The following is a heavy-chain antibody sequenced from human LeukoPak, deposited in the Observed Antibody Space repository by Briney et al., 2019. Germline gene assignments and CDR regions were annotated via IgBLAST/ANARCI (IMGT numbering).Heavy chain of an antibody. CDR3: ASYNWNFLNDY. CDR1: GFTFSGYW. Sequence: GGSLRLSCAASGFTFSGYWMYWVRQVPGRGPVWISGIAGYGRNKRYADSVKGRFTISRDNAKNTLYLQMNSLRVEDTAVYYCASYNWNFLNDYWGQGTLVTVSS. D-gene: IGHD1-7*01. V-gene: IGHV3-74*01. CDR2: IAGYGRNK. J-gene: IGHJ4*02.